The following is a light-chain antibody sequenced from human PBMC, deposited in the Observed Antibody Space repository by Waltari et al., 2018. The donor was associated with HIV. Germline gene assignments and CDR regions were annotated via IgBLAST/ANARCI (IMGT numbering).Light chain of an antibody. CDR3: QQYFNTPLT. CDR1: QSVLYSANNLNY. V-gene: IGKV4-1*01. J-gene: IGKJ4*01. CDR2: WAS. Sequence: IVVPQSPVSLAVSLGERAAINCMSSQSVLYSANNLNYLAWYQQKPGQPPKLLFSWASTRESGVPDRFSGSGSGTNFTLTISSLQAEDVAVYHCQQYFNTPLTFAGGTRVEIK.